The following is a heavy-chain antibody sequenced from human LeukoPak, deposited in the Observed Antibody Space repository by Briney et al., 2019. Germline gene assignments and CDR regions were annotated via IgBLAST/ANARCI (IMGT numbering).Heavy chain of an antibody. Sequence: GGSLRLSCAASGFTFSNYAMNWVRQAPGKGLEWVSSFGTRSSSIYYAHSVTGRFIVSRDNAKNSLFLQMNGLRAEDTAVYYCARENDQGFDYWGQGTLVTVSS. V-gene: IGHV3-21*01. CDR2: FGTRSSSI. D-gene: IGHD3-16*01. J-gene: IGHJ4*02. CDR3: ARENDQGFDY. CDR1: GFTFSNYA.